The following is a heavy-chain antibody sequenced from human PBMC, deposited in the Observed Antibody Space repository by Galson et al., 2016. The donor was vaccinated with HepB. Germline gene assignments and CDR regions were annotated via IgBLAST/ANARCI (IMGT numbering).Heavy chain of an antibody. V-gene: IGHV3-74*01. CDR2: INGDGSYT. CDR1: GFSFSSYS. J-gene: IGHJ6*02. D-gene: IGHD1-1*01. Sequence: SLRLSCAASGFSFSSYSMDWVRQAPGKGLVWVSRINGDGSYTSYADSVKGRFTISRDNAKNTLSLQMHSLRAEDTAVYYCARGTVDKPGMDVWGQGTTVTVSS. CDR3: ARGTVDKPGMDV.